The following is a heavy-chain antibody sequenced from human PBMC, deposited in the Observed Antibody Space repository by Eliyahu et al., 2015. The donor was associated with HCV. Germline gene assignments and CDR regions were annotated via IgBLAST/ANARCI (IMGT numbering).Heavy chain of an antibody. D-gene: IGHD2-15*01. CDR3: ARVGYCSGGTCYYYSYYMDV. J-gene: IGHJ6*03. CDR1: GFTFSTYS. CDR2: ISSSSSAI. Sequence: EVQLVESGGGLVQPGGSLRLXCAASGFTFSTYSXXWVRQAPGKGLEWVSYISSSSSAIYYADSVKGRFTISRDNAKNSLYLQMNSLRAEDTAVYSCARVGYCSGGTCYYYSYYMDVWGKGTTVTVSS. V-gene: IGHV3-48*01.